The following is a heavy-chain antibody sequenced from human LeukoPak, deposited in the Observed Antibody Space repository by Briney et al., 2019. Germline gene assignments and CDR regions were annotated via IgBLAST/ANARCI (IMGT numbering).Heavy chain of an antibody. CDR3: VAYGGFRAFDV. V-gene: IGHV4-59*08. D-gene: IGHD4-17*01. CDR2: VYCRGST. J-gene: IGHJ3*01. Sequence: SETLSLTCTVSGVSISRYYWSWVRQPPGKGLEWIGYVYCRGSTNYNPSLKSRLTISVDTSKNQFSLKLSSVTAADTAVYYCVAYGGFRAFDVWGQGTMVTVSS. CDR1: GVSISRYY.